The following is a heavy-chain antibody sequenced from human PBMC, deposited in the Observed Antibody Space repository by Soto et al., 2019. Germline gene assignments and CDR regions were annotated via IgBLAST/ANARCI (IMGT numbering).Heavy chain of an antibody. CDR3: AKLGMTTINRDY. Sequence: EAQLLESGGGLVQPGGSLRLSCAASGFSFDTYAMSWVRQAPGKGLEWVSSISGSGGNTYYAESVKGRFTISRDNSKNILYLQMTSLRAEDTALYYCAKLGMTTINRDYWGQGTQVTVSS. D-gene: IGHD5-12*01. CDR1: GFSFDTYA. V-gene: IGHV3-23*01. J-gene: IGHJ4*02. CDR2: ISGSGGNT.